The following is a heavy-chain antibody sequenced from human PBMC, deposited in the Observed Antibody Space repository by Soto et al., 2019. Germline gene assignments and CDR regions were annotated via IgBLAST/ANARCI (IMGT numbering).Heavy chain of an antibody. CDR3: ARGVDTMAFDH. J-gene: IGHJ5*02. D-gene: IGHD2-2*01. Sequence: QVQLQESGPGLVKPSQTLSLTCTVSGDSLRSGDYYRSWIRQPPGKGLEWIGYIYNSGSTYYEPSLRSRLTISEDLSKNQLSLRLTAVTAADTAVYYCARGVDTMAFDHWGQGTLVTVSS. CDR2: IYNSGST. CDR1: GDSLRSGDYY. V-gene: IGHV4-30-4*01.